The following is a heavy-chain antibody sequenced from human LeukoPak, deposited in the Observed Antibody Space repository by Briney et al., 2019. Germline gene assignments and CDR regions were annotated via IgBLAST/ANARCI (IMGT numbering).Heavy chain of an antibody. CDR2: INQGGST. Sequence: SETLSLTCAVSGGSISSGASDWGWVRQQPRRGLEWVGYINQGGSTYYNPSLGSRVTISVDTSKNQFSLKLRSVTAADSDMYYYARAARHGFTMTGLLCFDFDLWGRSTIVTVSS. V-gene: IGHV4-31*02. J-gene: IGHJ2*01. CDR3: ARAARHGFTMTGLLCFDFDL. D-gene: IGHD3-22*01. CDR1: GGSISSGASD.